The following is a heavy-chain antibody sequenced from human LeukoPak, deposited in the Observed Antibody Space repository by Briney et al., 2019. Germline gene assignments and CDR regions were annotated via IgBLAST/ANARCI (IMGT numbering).Heavy chain of an antibody. J-gene: IGHJ4*02. CDR2: IYSSGST. D-gene: IGHD3-10*01. CDR3: ARTWGGITMVRGVIPKDY. Sequence: PSETLSLTCNVSGGSISSYYWSWIRQPPGEGLEWIGYIYSSGSTNYNPSLKSRVTISVDTSKNQFSLKLSSVTAADTAVYYCARTWGGITMVRGVIPKDYWGQGTLVTVSS. CDR1: GGSISSYY. V-gene: IGHV4-4*09.